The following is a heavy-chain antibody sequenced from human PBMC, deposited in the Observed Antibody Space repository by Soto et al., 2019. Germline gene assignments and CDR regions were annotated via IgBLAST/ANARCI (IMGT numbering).Heavy chain of an antibody. J-gene: IGHJ4*02. D-gene: IGHD3-22*01. CDR2: IYSGGST. Sequence: GGSLRLSCAASGFTVSSNYMSWVRQAPGKGLEWVSIIYSGGSTYYADSVKGRFTISRDNSKNTLYLQMNSLRAEDTAVYYCARDPPPSSEYYDSSGYQFDYWGQGTLVTVSS. CDR3: ARDPPPSSEYYDSSGYQFDY. V-gene: IGHV3-66*01. CDR1: GFTVSSNY.